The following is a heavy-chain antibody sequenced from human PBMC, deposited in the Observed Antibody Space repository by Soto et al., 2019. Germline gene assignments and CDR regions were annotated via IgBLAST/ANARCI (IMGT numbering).Heavy chain of an antibody. J-gene: IGHJ6*02. CDR3: ARHIPYYGKDA. D-gene: IGHD2-21*01. Sequence: EVQLVESGGGLVQPGGSLRLSYAASGFTSSDYYIDWVRQAPGKGLEWVGRIRNKVNSYTTEYAATVKGRFATSRDDSRNSVYLHMNSLKTEDTAVYYCARHIPYYGKDAWGQGTTVTVSS. V-gene: IGHV3-72*01. CDR2: IRNKVNSYTT. CDR1: GFTSSDYY.